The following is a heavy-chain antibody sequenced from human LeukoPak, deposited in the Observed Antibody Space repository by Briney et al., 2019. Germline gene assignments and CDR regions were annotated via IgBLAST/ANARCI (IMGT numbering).Heavy chain of an antibody. CDR3: AKTIAVASNFDY. V-gene: IGHV3-74*01. J-gene: IGHJ4*02. CDR2: INTDGSST. CDR1: GFTFSSYW. D-gene: IGHD6-19*01. Sequence: PGGSLRLSCAASGFTFSSYWMHWVRQAPGKGLVWVSRINTDGSSTSYADSVRGRFTISRDNAKNTLYLQMNSLRAEDTAVYYCAKTIAVASNFDYWGQGTLVTVSS.